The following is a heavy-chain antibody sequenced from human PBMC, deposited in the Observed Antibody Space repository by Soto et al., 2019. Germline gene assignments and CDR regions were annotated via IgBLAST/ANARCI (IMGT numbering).Heavy chain of an antibody. CDR2: INHSENT. V-gene: IGHV4-38-2*01. D-gene: IGHD4-17*01. CDR3: GRSGDDYGSYIDY. J-gene: IGHJ4*02. Sequence: PSETLSLTCGVSGYSISSGYYGAWMRQSPGKGLEWIGSINHSENTHYNPSLKSRVTISVDTSKNQFSLKPSSVTAADTAVYYCGRSGDDYGSYIDYWGQGTLVTVSS. CDR1: GYSISSGYY.